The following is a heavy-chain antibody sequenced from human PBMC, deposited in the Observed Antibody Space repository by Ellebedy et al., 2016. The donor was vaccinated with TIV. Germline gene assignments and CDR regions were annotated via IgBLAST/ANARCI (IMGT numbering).Heavy chain of an antibody. CDR3: AKDSGWEHEY. CDR2: ISGSGDT. V-gene: IGHV3-23*01. CDR1: GFAVSSNG. D-gene: IGHD3-10*01. J-gene: IGHJ4*02. Sequence: GESLKISCAASGFAVSSNGMSWVRQAPGKGLEWVSGISGSGDTYYADSVKGRFTISRDNSKNTLFLQMNSLRVEDTALYYYAKDSGWEHEYWGQGTLVTISS.